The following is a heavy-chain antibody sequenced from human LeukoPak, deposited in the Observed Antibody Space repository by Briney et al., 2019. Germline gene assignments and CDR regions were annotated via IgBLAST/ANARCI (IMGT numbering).Heavy chain of an antibody. Sequence: PGGSLRLSCAASGFSFTNAWMSWVRQAPGKGLEWVGRIKSKNNGGTTDYATPVKGRFTISRDDSKNTLYLEMDSLKTKDTAVYYCTTEGCLSTRCYTPNAFDIWGPGTVVTVSS. D-gene: IGHD2-2*02. CDR2: IKSKNNGGTT. CDR1: GFSFTNAW. V-gene: IGHV3-15*01. CDR3: TTEGCLSTRCYTPNAFDI. J-gene: IGHJ3*02.